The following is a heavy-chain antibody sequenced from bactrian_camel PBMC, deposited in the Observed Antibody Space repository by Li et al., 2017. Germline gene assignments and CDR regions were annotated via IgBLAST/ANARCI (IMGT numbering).Heavy chain of an antibody. Sequence: HVQLVESGGGSVQAGGSLRLSCVASGYTLPMNMGWFRRLPGQEREGVADIDAFGRKSYTDSVKDRFTISRDNANNTLYLQMNSLKPEDTAMYYCAADRAHCSDRLWRKTDLYTFWGQGTQVTVS. CDR1: GYTLPMN. D-gene: IGHD2*01. CDR3: AADRAHCSDRLWRKTDLYTF. CDR2: IDAFGRK. J-gene: IGHJ4*01. V-gene: IGHV3S53*01.